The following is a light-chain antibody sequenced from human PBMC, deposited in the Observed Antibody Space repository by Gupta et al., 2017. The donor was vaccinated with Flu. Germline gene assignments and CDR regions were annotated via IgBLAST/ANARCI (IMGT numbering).Light chain of an antibody. J-gene: IGKJ4*01. CDR2: GAF. CDR1: QSGNSN. Sequence: ESTTLSGRTSQSGNSNLDWYQQNPAQAPLLLFFGAFTGATGAPARFSCSGSGTEFTLTISSLQSEDFAVYYCQQYNNWPLTFGGGTKVEIK. V-gene: IGKV3-15*01. CDR3: QQYNNWPLT.